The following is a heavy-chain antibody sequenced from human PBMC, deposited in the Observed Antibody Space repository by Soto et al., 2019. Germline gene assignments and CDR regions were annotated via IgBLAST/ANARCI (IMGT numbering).Heavy chain of an antibody. Sequence: PGGPLRLSRTASGFTVTSHATTWVRQAPGKGLEWVSGLSGSGDSKYYADSVKGRFTISRDNSMNTLYLQMKTLRAEDTAVYYCAKVSSSWYAGFFDLWGQGT. CDR3: AKVSSSWYAGFFDL. J-gene: IGHJ4*02. V-gene: IGHV3-23*01. CDR2: LSGSGDSK. D-gene: IGHD6-13*01. CDR1: GFTVTSHA.